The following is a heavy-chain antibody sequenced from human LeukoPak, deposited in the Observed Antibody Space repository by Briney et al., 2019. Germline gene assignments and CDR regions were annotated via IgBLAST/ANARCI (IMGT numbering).Heavy chain of an antibody. J-gene: IGHJ4*02. CDR1: GFTFSSYS. Sequence: PGGSLRLSCAASGFTFSSYSMNWVRQAPGKGLEWVSSISSSSSYIYYADSVKGRFTISRDNGKSSLYLQMNSLRAEDTAVYYCARDVMSSSTSCYAIDYWGQGTLVTVSS. CDR2: ISSSSSYI. D-gene: IGHD2-2*01. CDR3: ARDVMSSSTSCYAIDY. V-gene: IGHV3-21*01.